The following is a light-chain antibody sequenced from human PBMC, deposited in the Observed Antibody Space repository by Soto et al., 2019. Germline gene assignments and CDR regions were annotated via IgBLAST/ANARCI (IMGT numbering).Light chain of an antibody. Sequence: DIQMTQSPSTLSASVGDRVTITCRASQSISPWLAWYQQKPGKAPKVLIYKTSTLQSGVPSRFSGSGSVTEFTLTISSLQPDDFATYYCQHYKTYSRTFGQGTKVEI. CDR1: QSISPW. V-gene: IGKV1-5*03. CDR3: QHYKTYSRT. CDR2: KTS. J-gene: IGKJ1*01.